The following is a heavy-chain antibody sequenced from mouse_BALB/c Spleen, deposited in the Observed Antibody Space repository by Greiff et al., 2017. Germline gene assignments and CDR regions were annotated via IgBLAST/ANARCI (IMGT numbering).Heavy chain of an antibody. J-gene: IGHJ4*01. CDR2: INPSNGRT. D-gene: IGHD4-1*01. V-gene: IGHV1S81*02. Sequence: VQLQQPGAELVKPGASVKLSCKASGYTFTSYWMHWVKQRPGQGLEWIGEINPSNGRTNYNEKFKSKATLTVDKSSSTAYMQLSSLTSEDSAVYYCARLTGIYYAMDYWGQGTSVTVSS. CDR1: GYTFTSYW. CDR3: ARLTGIYYAMDY.